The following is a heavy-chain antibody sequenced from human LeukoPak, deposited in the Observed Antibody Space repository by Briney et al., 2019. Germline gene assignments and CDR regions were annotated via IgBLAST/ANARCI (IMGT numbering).Heavy chain of an antibody. CDR2: IHWNSGRL. V-gene: IGHV3-9*01. Sequence: GGSLRLSCAASGFTFEDYAMHWVRQAPGKGLEWVSGIHWNSGRLAYADSVKGRFTISRDNSKNSLYLQMNSLRTEDTALYYCAKDMGFYYYGMDVWGQGTTVTVSS. CDR1: GFTFEDYA. J-gene: IGHJ6*02. CDR3: AKDMGFYYYGMDV. D-gene: IGHD1-26*01.